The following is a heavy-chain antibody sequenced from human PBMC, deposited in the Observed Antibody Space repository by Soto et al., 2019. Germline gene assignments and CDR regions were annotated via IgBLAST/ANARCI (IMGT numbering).Heavy chain of an antibody. CDR2: IIPIFGTA. J-gene: IGHJ4*02. CDR3: ARDHGATPYYFDY. CDR1: GGTFSSYA. D-gene: IGHD1-26*01. Sequence: SVKVSCQASGGTFSSYATSWVRQAPGQGLEWMGGIIPIFGTANYAQKFQGRVTITADESTSTAYMELSSLRSEDTAVYYCARDHGATPYYFDYWGQGTLVTVAS. V-gene: IGHV1-69*13.